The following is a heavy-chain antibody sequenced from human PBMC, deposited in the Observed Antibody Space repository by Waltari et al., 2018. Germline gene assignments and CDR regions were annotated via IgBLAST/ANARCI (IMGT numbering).Heavy chain of an antibody. CDR3: ARVGRYCSSTSCYNPPAIFDY. V-gene: IGHV4-34*01. CDR1: GGSFSGYY. CDR2: INHSGST. D-gene: IGHD2-2*02. J-gene: IGHJ4*02. Sequence: QVQLQQWGAGLLKPSETLSLTCAVYGGSFSGYYWSWIRQPPGTGLEWIGEINHSGSTNYNPSLKSRVTISVDTSKNQFSLKLSSVTAADTAVYYCARVGRYCSSTSCYNPPAIFDYWGQGTLVTVSS.